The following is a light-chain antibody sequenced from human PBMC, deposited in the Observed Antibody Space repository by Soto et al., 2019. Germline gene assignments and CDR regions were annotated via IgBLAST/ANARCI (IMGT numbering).Light chain of an antibody. CDR2: GAS. CDR3: QQYGRSPPT. J-gene: IGKJ1*01. Sequence: EIMLTQSPGTQSLSPGERATLSCSASQSVSNNYLAWYQQKPGQAPRLLIYGASSRATGIPDRFSGSGSGTDFTLTISRLEPEDYAVYYCQQYGRSPPTFGQGTKVDIK. V-gene: IGKV3-20*01. CDR1: QSVSNNY.